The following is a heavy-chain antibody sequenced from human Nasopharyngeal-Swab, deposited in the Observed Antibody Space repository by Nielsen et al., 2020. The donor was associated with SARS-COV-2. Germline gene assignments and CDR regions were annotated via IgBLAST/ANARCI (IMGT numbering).Heavy chain of an antibody. V-gene: IGHV3-30*03. CDR3: ARGAVAGRNAFDI. CDR1: RFNVSRFG. Sequence: GGSLRLSCAASRFNVSRFGMHWVRQAPGKGLQWMAFISYDGTIQYYADSVKGRFTISRDNSKNTLYLQMNSLRPEDTAVHYCARGAVAGRNAFDIWGQGTMVTVSS. J-gene: IGHJ3*02. D-gene: IGHD6-19*01. CDR2: ISYDGTIQ.